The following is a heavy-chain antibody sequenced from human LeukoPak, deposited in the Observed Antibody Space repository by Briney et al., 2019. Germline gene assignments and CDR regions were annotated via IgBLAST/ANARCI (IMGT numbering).Heavy chain of an antibody. J-gene: IGHJ4*02. Sequence: GRSLRLSCAASGFTFSSYGMHWVRQAPGKGLEWVAVIWYDGSNEYYADSVKGRFTISRDNSKNTLYLQMNSLRAEDTAVYYCARGEYYDSSGCDYWGQGTLVTVSS. D-gene: IGHD3-22*01. CDR3: ARGEYYDSSGCDY. V-gene: IGHV3-33*01. CDR1: GFTFSSYG. CDR2: IWYDGSNE.